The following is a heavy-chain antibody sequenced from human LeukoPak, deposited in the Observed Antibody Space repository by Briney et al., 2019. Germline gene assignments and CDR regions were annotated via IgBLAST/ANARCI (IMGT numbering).Heavy chain of an antibody. CDR1: GFTFSGYT. D-gene: IGHD3-16*02. V-gene: IGHV3-21*01. CDR2: ISSSSTYI. J-gene: IGHJ4*02. CDR3: AREGIRYYFDY. Sequence: GGSLRLSCAASGFTFSGYTMSWVRQAPGKGLEWVSFISSSSTYIYYADSVKGRFTISRDNAKNSLYLQINSLRAEDTAVYYCAREGIRYYFDYWGQGALVTVSS.